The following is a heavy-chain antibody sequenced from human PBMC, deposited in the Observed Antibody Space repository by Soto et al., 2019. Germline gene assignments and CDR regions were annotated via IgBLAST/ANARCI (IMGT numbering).Heavy chain of an antibody. D-gene: IGHD3-9*01. CDR2: ISNSGNSI. CDR1: GFTFRSHN. J-gene: IGHJ4*02. CDR3: ASDHITTGSLVDY. Sequence: GPLRLSCAASGFTFRSHNMNWVRQAPGQGLEWLSYISNSGNSIYYADSVKGRFTISRDNAKNSLYLQMNSLRAEDTAVYHSASDHITTGSLVDYWGQGTLVTVSS. V-gene: IGHV3-48*01.